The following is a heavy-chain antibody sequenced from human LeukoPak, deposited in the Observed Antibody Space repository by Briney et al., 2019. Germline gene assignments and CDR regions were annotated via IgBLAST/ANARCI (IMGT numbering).Heavy chain of an antibody. D-gene: IGHD1-26*01. CDR3: AREGWDLNALDI. CDR1: GFTFSRYS. J-gene: IGHJ3*02. CDR2: ISGSSIYK. V-gene: IGHV3-21*01. Sequence: GGSLRLSCAASGFTFSRYSMNWVRQAPGKGLEWVSSISGSSIYKYYADSVKGRFTISRDNAKNSLYLQMDSLRVEDTAVYYCAREGWDLNALDIWGQGTMVTVSP.